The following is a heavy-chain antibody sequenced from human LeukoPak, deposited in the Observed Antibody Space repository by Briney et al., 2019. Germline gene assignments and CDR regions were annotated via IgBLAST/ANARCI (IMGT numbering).Heavy chain of an antibody. CDR2: MFYSGTT. Sequence: LRLSCAASGFTFSDYYMSWIRQPPGKGLEWMGSMFYSGTTYYNPSLKSRVSISVDTSKNQFSLKLSSVTAADTAVYYCVSYCSGGRCDDWGQGTLVTVSS. J-gene: IGHJ4*02. CDR1: GFTFSDYY. V-gene: IGHV4-59*05. D-gene: IGHD2-15*01. CDR3: VSYCSGGRCDD.